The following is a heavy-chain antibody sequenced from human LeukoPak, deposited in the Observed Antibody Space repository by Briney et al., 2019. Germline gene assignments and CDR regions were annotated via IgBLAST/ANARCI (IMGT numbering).Heavy chain of an antibody. V-gene: IGHV4-39*01. D-gene: IGHD3-9*01. J-gene: IGHJ4*02. CDR2: IYYSGST. Sequence: SETLSLTCTVSGGSISSSSYYWGWIRQPPGKGLEWIGSIYYSGSTYYNPSLKSRVTIPVDTSKNQFSLKLSSVTAADTAVYYCASKGRGITISDYWGQGTLVTVSS. CDR3: ASKGRGITISDY. CDR1: GGSISSSSYY.